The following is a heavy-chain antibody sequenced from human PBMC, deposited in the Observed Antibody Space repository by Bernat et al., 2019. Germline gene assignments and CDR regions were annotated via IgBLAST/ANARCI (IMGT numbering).Heavy chain of an antibody. J-gene: IGHJ6*03. Sequence: QVQLQQSGPGLVKPSQTLSLTCAISGDSVSSNSATWNWIRQSPSRGLEWLGRTYYRSKWSDNYAVSVKSRITINRDTSKNQFSLHLNSVTPEDTAVYYCARGALFRDYFMDVWGKGTTVTVSS. CDR1: GDSVSSNSAT. CDR2: TYYRSKWSD. CDR3: ARGALFRDYFMDV. D-gene: IGHD5-24*01. V-gene: IGHV6-1*01.